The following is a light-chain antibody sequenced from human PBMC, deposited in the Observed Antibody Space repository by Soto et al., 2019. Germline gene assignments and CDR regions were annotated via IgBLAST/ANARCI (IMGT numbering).Light chain of an antibody. CDR3: QQSYSTLGLT. V-gene: IGKV1-39*01. CDR1: QSISSY. J-gene: IGKJ3*01. CDR2: AAS. Sequence: DIQMTQSPSSLSASVGDRVTITCRASQSISSYLNWYQQKPGKAPKLLIYAASSLQSGVPSRFSGSGSGTDFTLTISSLQPEDFATYYCQQSYSTLGLTFGPGPTVDTK.